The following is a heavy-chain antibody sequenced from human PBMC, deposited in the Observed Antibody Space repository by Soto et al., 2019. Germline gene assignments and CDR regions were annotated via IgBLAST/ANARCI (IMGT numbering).Heavy chain of an antibody. CDR2: ISTYNGNP. V-gene: IGHV1-18*01. CDR3: ARDAGTDWFDP. CDR1: GYTFTSYA. J-gene: IGHJ5*02. D-gene: IGHD6-13*01. Sequence: QVQLVQSGAEVEKPGASVKVSCKASGYTFTSYAISWVRQAPGQGLEWMGRISTYNGNPNHAQKLQGRVTLTTDTSTSTAYMELRSLRSDDTAVYYCARDAGTDWFDPWGQGTLVTVSS.